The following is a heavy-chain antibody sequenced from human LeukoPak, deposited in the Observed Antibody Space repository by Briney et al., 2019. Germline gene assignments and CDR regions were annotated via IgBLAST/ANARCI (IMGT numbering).Heavy chain of an antibody. Sequence: GGSLRLSCAASGFTFSSYWMSWVRQAPGKGLEWVANIKEDGNEKYYVDSVKGRFTISRDNAKNSLHLQMNSLRAEDTAVYYCASDPYDFWSGFDYWGQGTLVTVSS. CDR3: ASDPYDFWSGFDY. D-gene: IGHD3-3*01. J-gene: IGHJ4*02. CDR2: IKEDGNEK. V-gene: IGHV3-7*01. CDR1: GFTFSSYW.